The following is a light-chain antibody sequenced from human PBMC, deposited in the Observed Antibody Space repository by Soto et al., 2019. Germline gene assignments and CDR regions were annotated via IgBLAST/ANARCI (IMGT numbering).Light chain of an antibody. J-gene: IGKJ2*01. CDR3: QQSFSPPYT. Sequence: DIQMTQSPSILSASVGDRVTITCRASQSLSSRLTWYQQKPGEAPKLLIYETSSLHSGVPSRFSGSGSETDFTLTINSLQPEDFATYYCQQSFSPPYTFGQGTKLEIK. CDR1: QSLSSR. V-gene: IGKV1-39*01. CDR2: ETS.